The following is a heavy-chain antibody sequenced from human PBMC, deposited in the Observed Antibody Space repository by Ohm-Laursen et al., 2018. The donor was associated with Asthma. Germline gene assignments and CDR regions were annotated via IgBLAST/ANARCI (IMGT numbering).Heavy chain of an antibody. J-gene: IGHJ6*02. CDR3: AREWGGMDV. V-gene: IGHV3-72*01. Sequence: SLRLSCAASGFTFSAHYMDWVRQAPGKGLEWVGRIRSKAQSYTTEYAASVKGRFTISRDDSKNSLYLQMNNLRAEDAAIYYCAREWGGMDVWGQGTTVTVSS. CDR1: GFTFSAHY. CDR2: IRSKAQSYTT. D-gene: IGHD3-16*01.